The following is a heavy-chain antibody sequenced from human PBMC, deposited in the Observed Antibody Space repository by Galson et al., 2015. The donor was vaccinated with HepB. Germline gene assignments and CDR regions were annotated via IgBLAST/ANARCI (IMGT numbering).Heavy chain of an antibody. J-gene: IGHJ6*02. V-gene: IGHV1-3*01. CDR3: AGGAEGEITILGVEDGMDV. Sequence: SVKVSCKASGSTFTSYAMHWVRQAPGQRLEWMGWINAGNGNTKYSQKFQGRVTITRDTSASTAYMELSSLRSEDTAVYYCAGGAEGEITILGVEDGMDVWGQGTTVTVSS. CDR1: GSTFTSYA. D-gene: IGHD3-3*01. CDR2: INAGNGNT.